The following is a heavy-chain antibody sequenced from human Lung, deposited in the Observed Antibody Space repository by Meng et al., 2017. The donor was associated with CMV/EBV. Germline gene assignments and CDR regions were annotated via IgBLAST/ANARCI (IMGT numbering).Heavy chain of an antibody. CDR2: ISGSGGST. CDR3: AKDWVDIVVVPAADV. Sequence: GGSXRLXCAASGLTFSSYAMSWIRQAPGKGLEWVSAISGSGGSTYYADSVKGRFTISRDNSKNTLYLQMNSLRAEDTAVYYCAKDWVDIVVVPAADVWGQGTXVTVSS. J-gene: IGHJ6*02. D-gene: IGHD2-2*03. CDR1: GLTFSSYA. V-gene: IGHV3-23*01.